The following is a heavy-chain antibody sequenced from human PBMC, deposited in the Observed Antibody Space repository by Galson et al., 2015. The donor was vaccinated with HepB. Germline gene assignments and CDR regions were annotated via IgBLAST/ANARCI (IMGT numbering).Heavy chain of an antibody. J-gene: IGHJ6*03. V-gene: IGHV3-23*01. Sequence: SLRLSCAASGFSFSTYSMNWVRQAPGKGLEWVSGTSGSGGNTYYADSVKGRFTISRDNSKKTLYLQMNSLRAEDTAVYYCAKDLYSSTTYYYCMDVWGKGTTVTVSS. CDR2: TSGSGGNT. CDR3: AKDLYSSTTYYYCMDV. D-gene: IGHD6-13*01. CDR1: GFSFSTYS.